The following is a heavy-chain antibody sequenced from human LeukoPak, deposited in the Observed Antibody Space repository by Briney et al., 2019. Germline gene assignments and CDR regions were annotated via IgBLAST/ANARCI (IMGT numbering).Heavy chain of an antibody. CDR2: IYYSGST. CDR3: ARVRYFDWIFDY. J-gene: IGHJ4*02. D-gene: IGHD3-9*01. V-gene: IGHV4-59*01. CDR1: GGSISSYY. Sequence: SETLSLTCTVSGGSISSYYWSWIRQPPGKGLEWIGYIYYSGSTNYNPSLKSRVTISVDTSKNQFSLKVSSVTAADTAVYYCARVRYFDWIFDYWGQGTLVTVSS.